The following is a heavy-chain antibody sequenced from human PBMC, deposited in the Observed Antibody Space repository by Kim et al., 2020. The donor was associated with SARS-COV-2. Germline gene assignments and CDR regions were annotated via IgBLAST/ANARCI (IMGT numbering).Heavy chain of an antibody. CDR3: ARDNFEWLPGAFDV. Sequence: GGSLRLSCAASGFTVSGTYMNWVRQAPGKGLEWVSAIYSGGDIYYAESVKGRFTISRDNTKNTLYLQMSSLRVEDTAVYYCARDNFEWLPGAFDVWGQGTMVAVSS. CDR2: IYSGGDI. CDR1: GFTVSGTY. D-gene: IGHD3-9*01. V-gene: IGHV3-66*01. J-gene: IGHJ3*01.